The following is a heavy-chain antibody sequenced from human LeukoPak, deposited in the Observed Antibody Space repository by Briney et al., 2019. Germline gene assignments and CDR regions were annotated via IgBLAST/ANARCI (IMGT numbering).Heavy chain of an antibody. CDR2: NNLNSGGT. Sequence: ASVKVSCKASGYTFTGYYMHWVRQAPGQGLEWMGWNNLNSGGTNYAQKSQGRVTMTRDTSISTAYMELSRLRSDDTAVYYCARTRGTYYYAILPFDYWGQGTLVTVSS. CDR1: GYTFTGYY. D-gene: IGHD3-10*01. J-gene: IGHJ4*02. V-gene: IGHV1-2*02. CDR3: ARTRGTYYYAILPFDY.